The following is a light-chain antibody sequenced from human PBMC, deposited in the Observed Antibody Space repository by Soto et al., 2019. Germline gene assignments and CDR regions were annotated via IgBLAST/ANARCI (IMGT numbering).Light chain of an antibody. J-gene: IGKJ4*01. V-gene: IGKV3-20*01. CDR3: QQYGSSLP. Sequence: EIVWTQSPGTMSLSPGERATLSCRASQSVSSSYLAWYQQKPGQAPRLLIYGASSRATGIPDRFSGSGSGTDFTLTISRLEPEDFAVYYCQQYGSSLPFGGGTKVDIK. CDR1: QSVSSSY. CDR2: GAS.